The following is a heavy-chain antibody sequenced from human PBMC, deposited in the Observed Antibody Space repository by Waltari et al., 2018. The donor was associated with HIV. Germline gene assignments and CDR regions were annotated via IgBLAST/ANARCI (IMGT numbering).Heavy chain of an antibody. V-gene: IGHV1-8*01. Sequence: QEQLVQSGAEVKKPGASVKVSCKASRYTFPSQDIHWVRKAPGQGLEWVGWMNPDSGNTGSAQKFQGRVTMTRNTSITTAYLELSSLKSEDTAMYYCTRTPYCIGGGCYGRGIYFEFWGQGTLVTVSA. CDR2: MNPDSGNT. CDR1: RYTFPSQD. D-gene: IGHD2-15*01. J-gene: IGHJ4*01. CDR3: TRTPYCIGGGCYGRGIYFEF.